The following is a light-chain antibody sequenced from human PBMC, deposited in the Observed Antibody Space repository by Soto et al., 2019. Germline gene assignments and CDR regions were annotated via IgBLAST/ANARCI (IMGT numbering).Light chain of an antibody. J-gene: IGKJ4*01. CDR1: QGISNS. Sequence: DIQMAQSPSAMSASVGDRVTITCRASQGISNSLAWFQQKPGKVPKRLIYGASNLQSGVPSRFSGSGSGTEFTLTISSLQPEDFAPYLCLQLRSFPLTFGGGTKVEI. CDR3: LQLRSFPLT. V-gene: IGKV1-17*03. CDR2: GAS.